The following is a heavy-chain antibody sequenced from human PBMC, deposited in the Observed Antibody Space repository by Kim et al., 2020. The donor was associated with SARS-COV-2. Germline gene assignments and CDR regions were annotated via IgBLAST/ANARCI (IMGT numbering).Heavy chain of an antibody. V-gene: IGHV4-39*01. D-gene: IGHD3-9*01. Sequence: NPSLKSRVTISVDTSKNQFSLKLSSVTAADTAVYYCARLPYDILTGYFDYWGQGTLVTVSS. J-gene: IGHJ4*02. CDR3: ARLPYDILTGYFDY.